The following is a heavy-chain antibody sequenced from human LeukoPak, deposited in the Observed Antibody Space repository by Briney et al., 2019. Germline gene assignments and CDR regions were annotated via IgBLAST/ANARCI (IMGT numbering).Heavy chain of an antibody. CDR3: ARDIIAAGPRSGY. Sequence: ASVKVSCKASGYTFTGYYMHWVRHAPRQGLEWMGRVNPNVGGTNYAQKFQGSVTMTRDTSISTAYMELSRLRSADTAVYYCARDIIAAGPRSGYWGQGTLVTVSS. CDR1: GYTFTGYY. D-gene: IGHD6-6*01. J-gene: IGHJ4*02. V-gene: IGHV1-2*06. CDR2: VNPNVGGT.